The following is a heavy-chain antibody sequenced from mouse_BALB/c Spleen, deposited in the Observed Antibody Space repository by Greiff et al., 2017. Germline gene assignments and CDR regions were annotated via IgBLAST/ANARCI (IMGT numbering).Heavy chain of an antibody. V-gene: IGHV5-6-4*01. J-gene: IGHJ1*01. Sequence: EVQLVESGGGLVKPGGSLKLSCAASGFTFSSYTMSWVRQTPEKRLEWVATISSGGSYTYYPDSVKGRFTISRDNAKNTLYLQMSSLKSEDTAMYYCTRDRGGYGSSYWYFDVWGAGTTVTVSS. CDR2: ISSGGSYT. CDR3: TRDRGGYGSSYWYFDV. CDR1: GFTFSSYT. D-gene: IGHD1-1*01.